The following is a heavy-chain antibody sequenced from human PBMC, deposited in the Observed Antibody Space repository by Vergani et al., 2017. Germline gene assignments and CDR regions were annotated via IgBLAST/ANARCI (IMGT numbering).Heavy chain of an antibody. CDR1: GDSISTSSYA. CDR3: ARARWEVPTAIKYAFDI. D-gene: IGHD1-26*01. CDR2: IYYTGGT. V-gene: IGHV4-31*03. J-gene: IGHJ3*02. Sequence: QMQLQESGPGLVKPSETLSLSCTVSGDSISTSSYAWTWIRQHPVKGLEWIGSIYYTGGTYNNPSLKSRVTMSIDTSKNQFSLKLNSVTAADTAVYYCARARWEVPTAIKYAFDIWGQGTSVTVAS.